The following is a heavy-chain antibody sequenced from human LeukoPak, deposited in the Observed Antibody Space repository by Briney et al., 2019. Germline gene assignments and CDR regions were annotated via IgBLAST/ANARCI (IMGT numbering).Heavy chain of an antibody. J-gene: IGHJ4*02. CDR3: AKVLAYYFDY. CDR1: GFTFSNFW. Sequence: GGSLRLSCAASGFTFSNFWMHWVRQAPGKGLVWVALIYGDGSFTRYADSVKGRFTISRDNSKNTLYLQMNSLRAEDTAVYYCAKVLAYYFDYWGQGTLVTVSS. CDR2: IYGDGSFT. V-gene: IGHV3-74*01.